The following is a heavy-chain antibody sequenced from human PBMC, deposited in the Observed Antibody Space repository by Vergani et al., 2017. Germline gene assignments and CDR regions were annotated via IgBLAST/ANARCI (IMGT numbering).Heavy chain of an antibody. J-gene: IGHJ4*02. CDR3: VRPGDDYRNMISYFLDY. Sequence: QVQLVQSGAAVKKPGASVKLSCKSSGYIFNSYYIHWVRQAPGQGLEWMGLLDPRGGPPTYAEKFEGRVTLTSATSTSTFYMELRSLRSDDTAVYYCVRPGDDYRNMISYFLDYWGQGFLVSVSS. V-gene: IGHV1-46*02. D-gene: IGHD3-16*01. CDR1: GYIFNSYY. CDR2: LDPRGGPP.